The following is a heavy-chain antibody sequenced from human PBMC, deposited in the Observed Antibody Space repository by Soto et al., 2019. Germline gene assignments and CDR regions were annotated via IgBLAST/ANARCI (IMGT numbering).Heavy chain of an antibody. V-gene: IGHV4-31*03. Sequence: SETLSLTCIVSGGSIGTGAYYWTWIRQLPGKGLEWIGYIYYSGSTYYNSSLKSRVTISVDTSKNQFSLKLNSVTAADTAVYYCARIRSGVGYNWFDPWGQGTLVTVSS. CDR3: ARIRSGVGYNWFDP. CDR2: IYYSGST. D-gene: IGHD3-16*01. CDR1: GGSIGTGAYY. J-gene: IGHJ5*02.